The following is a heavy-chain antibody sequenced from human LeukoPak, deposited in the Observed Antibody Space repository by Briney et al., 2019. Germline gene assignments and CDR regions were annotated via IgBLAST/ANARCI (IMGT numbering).Heavy chain of an antibody. V-gene: IGHV4-59*12. J-gene: IGHJ4*02. Sequence: SETLSLTCTVSGGSISSYYWSWIRQPPGKGLEWIGYIYYSGSTNYNPSLKSRVTMSVDTSKNQFSLKLSSVTAADTAIYYRARSVSSGWYAFDSWGQGTLVTVSS. CDR3: ARSVSSGWYAFDS. CDR2: IYYSGST. CDR1: GGSISSYY. D-gene: IGHD6-19*01.